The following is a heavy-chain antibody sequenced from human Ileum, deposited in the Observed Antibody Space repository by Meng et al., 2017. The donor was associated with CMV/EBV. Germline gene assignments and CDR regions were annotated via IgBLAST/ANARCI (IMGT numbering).Heavy chain of an antibody. CDR1: LFFPTRSAVG. CDR3: VHRPGGYYWGYFDY. J-gene: IGHJ4*02. D-gene: IGHD3-22*01. CDR2: ISCYDEK. V-gene: IGHV2-5*01. Sequence: FNESRTPLGPPTQTLMRTYTYCLFFPTRSAVGVCCLRQHPGKALDRLAVISCYDEKRYSPSLTERLTITKDTSKNQLFLTMTNMDPGDTGTYSCVHRPGGYYWGYFDYWGLANLVTVSS.